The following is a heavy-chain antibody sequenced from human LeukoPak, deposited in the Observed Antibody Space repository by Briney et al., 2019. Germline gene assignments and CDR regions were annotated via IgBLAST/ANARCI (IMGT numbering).Heavy chain of an antibody. CDR3: ARVRFGYSSSWFSKDYYYGMDV. CDR2: IYYSGST. V-gene: IGHV4-59*01. J-gene: IGHJ6*02. Sequence: SETLSLTCTVSGGSIGSYYWSWIRQPPGKGLEWIGYIYYSGSTNYNPPLKSRVTISVDTSKNQFSLKLSSVTAADTAVYYCARVRFGYSSSWFSKDYYYGMDVWGQGTTVTVSS. CDR1: GGSIGSYY. D-gene: IGHD6-13*01.